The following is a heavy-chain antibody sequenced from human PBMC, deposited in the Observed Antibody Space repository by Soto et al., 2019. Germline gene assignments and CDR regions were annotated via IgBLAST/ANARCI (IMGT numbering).Heavy chain of an antibody. CDR3: TRVSGYSYGYSYGMDV. J-gene: IGHJ6*02. Sequence: GGSLRLSCTASGFSFGDYDMSWVRQAPGKGLEWVSFIGSKAYGETTKYAASVEGRFTISRDDSKSLAYLQMNSLKTEDTAVYYCTRVSGYSYGYSYGMDVWGQGTTVTVSS. CDR2: IGSKAYGETT. D-gene: IGHD5-18*01. CDR1: GFSFGDYD. V-gene: IGHV3-49*04.